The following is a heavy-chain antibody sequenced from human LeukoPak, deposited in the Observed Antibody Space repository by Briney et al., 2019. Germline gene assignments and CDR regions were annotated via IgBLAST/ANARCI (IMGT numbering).Heavy chain of an antibody. CDR1: GGTFSSYA. CDR2: MNPNSGNT. V-gene: IGHV1-8*02. J-gene: IGHJ4*02. CDR3: ARGDLGGAPDY. D-gene: IGHD1-26*01. Sequence: ASVKVSCKASGGTFSSYAISWVRQAPGQGLEWMGWMNPNSGNTGYAQKFQGRVTMTRNTSISTAYMELSSLRSEDTAVYYCARGDLGGAPDYWGQGTLVTVSS.